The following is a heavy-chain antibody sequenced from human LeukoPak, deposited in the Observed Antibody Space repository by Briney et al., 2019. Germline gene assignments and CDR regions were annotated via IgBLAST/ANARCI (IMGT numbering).Heavy chain of an antibody. Sequence: SETLSLTCTVSGGSISNYYWSWIRQPPGKGLEWIGHIYYSGATKYNPSLKSRITISVDTSKNQFSLMLSSVTAADTAVYYCARFSITVVRGGKYYFDYWGQGTLVTVSS. V-gene: IGHV4-59*08. D-gene: IGHD3-10*01. CDR1: GGSISNYY. CDR3: ARFSITVVRGGKYYFDY. CDR2: IYYSGAT. J-gene: IGHJ4*02.